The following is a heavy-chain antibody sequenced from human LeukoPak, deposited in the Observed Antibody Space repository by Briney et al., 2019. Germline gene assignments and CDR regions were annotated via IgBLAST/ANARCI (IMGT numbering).Heavy chain of an antibody. CDR1: GFTFSSYE. CDR2: ISSYSSSI. D-gene: IGHD2-2*03. V-gene: IGHV3-48*03. J-gene: IGHJ4*02. CDR3: ARDRYLDIDY. Sequence: PGGSLRLSCAASGFTFSSYEMNWVRQAPGKGLEWISYISSYSSSIHYADSVKGRFTVSRDNAKNSLYLQIHSLRTEDTAVYYCARDRYLDIDYWGQGTLLTVSS.